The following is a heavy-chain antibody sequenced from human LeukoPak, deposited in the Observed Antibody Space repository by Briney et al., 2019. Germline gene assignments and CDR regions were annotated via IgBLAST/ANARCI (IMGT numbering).Heavy chain of an antibody. J-gene: IGHJ3*02. CDR3: ARAGQREWDPRGGDAFDI. V-gene: IGHV4-39*07. CDR1: GGSISSSSYY. D-gene: IGHD1-26*01. Sequence: SETLSLTCTVSGGSISSSSYYWSWIRQPPGKGLEWIGEINHSGSTNYNPSLKSRVTISVDTSKNQFSLKLSSVTAADTAVYYCARAGQREWDPRGGDAFDIWGQGTMVTVSS. CDR2: INHSGST.